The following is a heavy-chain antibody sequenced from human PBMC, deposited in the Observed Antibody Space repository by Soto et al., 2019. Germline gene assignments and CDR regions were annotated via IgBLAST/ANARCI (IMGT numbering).Heavy chain of an antibody. CDR1: GDTFTDYY. CDR2: VNPSGGHT. V-gene: IGHV1-46*01. CDR3: ARGGHVVVVTAALDF. J-gene: IGHJ4*02. Sequence: QVQLVQSGAEVKKPGTSVKVSCKASGDTFTDYYIHWVRQAPGQGLEWMGTVNPSGGHTTYAQHYLGRMTMTRDTSTSTLYMELTSLTSEDTAVYYCARGGHVVVVTAALDFWGQGTLVTVSS. D-gene: IGHD2-21*02.